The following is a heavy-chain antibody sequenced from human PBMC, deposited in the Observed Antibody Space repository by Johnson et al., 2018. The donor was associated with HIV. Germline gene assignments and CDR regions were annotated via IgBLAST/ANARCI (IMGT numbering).Heavy chain of an antibody. Sequence: EVQLLESGGGVVQPGRSLRLSCAASGFTFSSYAMSWVRQAPGKGLEWVSAISGNGVSTYYADSVRGRFTISRDNAKNSLYLQMNSLRAEDTALYYCARRHSSSASGAFDIWGQGTMVTVSS. D-gene: IGHD6-6*01. CDR3: ARRHSSSASGAFDI. CDR2: ISGNGVST. V-gene: IGHV3-23*01. J-gene: IGHJ3*02. CDR1: GFTFSSYA.